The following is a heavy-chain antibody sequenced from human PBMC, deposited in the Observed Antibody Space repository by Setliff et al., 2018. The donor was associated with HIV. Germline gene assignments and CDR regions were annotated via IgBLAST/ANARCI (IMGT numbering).Heavy chain of an antibody. CDR1: GGSFTIFY. CDR3: ARETYYYDSIGYWRSDAFDV. Sequence: SETLSLTCAVYGGSFTIFYWSWIRQPPGKGLEWIGYVHSTGSTNYNPSLKSRVAISVDTSKNQFSLKLSSVTAADTAVYYCARETYYYDSIGYWRSDAFDVWGQGTMVTVSS. CDR2: VHSTGST. J-gene: IGHJ3*01. D-gene: IGHD3-22*01. V-gene: IGHV4-4*09.